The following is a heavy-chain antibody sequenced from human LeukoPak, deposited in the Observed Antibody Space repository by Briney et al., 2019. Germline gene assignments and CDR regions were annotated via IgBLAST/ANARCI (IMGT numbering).Heavy chain of an antibody. Sequence: GGSLRLSCAASGFTFDDYAMHWVRQAPGKGLEWVSLISGDGGSTYYADSVKGRFTISRDNSKNSLYLRMNSLRTEDTALYYCAKDIFPDSWVLGSYYYYGMDVWGQGTTVTVSS. V-gene: IGHV3-43*02. J-gene: IGHJ6*02. CDR1: GFTFDDYA. CDR3: AKDIFPDSWVLGSYYYYGMDV. D-gene: IGHD1-14*01. CDR2: ISGDGGST.